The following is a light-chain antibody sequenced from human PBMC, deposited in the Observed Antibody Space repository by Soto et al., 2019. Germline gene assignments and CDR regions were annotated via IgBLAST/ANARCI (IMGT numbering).Light chain of an antibody. Sequence: QSVLTQPPSVSGAPGQRVTISCTGSSSSIGAGYAVHWYQRLPGTGPKLLIYGNSNRPSGVPDRFSGSNSGTSASLAITGLQAEDEADYFCCSFAGRKTWVFGGGTKLTVL. J-gene: IGLJ3*02. CDR1: SSSIGAGYA. CDR2: GNS. CDR3: CSFAGRKTWV. V-gene: IGLV1-40*01.